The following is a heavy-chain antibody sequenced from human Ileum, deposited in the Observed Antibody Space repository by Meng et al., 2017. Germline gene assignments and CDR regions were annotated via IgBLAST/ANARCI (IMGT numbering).Heavy chain of an antibody. CDR2: IKSKPDGETT. J-gene: IGHJ4*02. Sequence: VQLVESGGGLVKPGGSLRLSCEGTGFIFTNAWMTWVRQVPGKRLEWVGRIKSKPDGETTDYAAPVKGRFIISRDDSKNTVYLQMNSLETEDTAVYYCTGHIDYWGQGTLVTVSS. CDR3: TGHIDY. V-gene: IGHV3-15*01. CDR1: GFIFTNAW.